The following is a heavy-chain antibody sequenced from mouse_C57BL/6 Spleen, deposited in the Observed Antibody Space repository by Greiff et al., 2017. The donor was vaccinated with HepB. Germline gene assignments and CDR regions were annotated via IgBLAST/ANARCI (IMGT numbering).Heavy chain of an antibody. V-gene: IGHV5-16*01. CDR2: INYDGSST. CDR1: GFTFSDYY. D-gene: IGHD1-1*01. CDR3: ARDTTVVAGGYFDV. J-gene: IGHJ1*03. Sequence: EVHLVESEGGLVQPGSSMKLSCTASGFTFSDYYMAWVRQVPEKGLEWVANINYDGSSTYYLDSLKSRFIISRDNAKNILYLQMSSLKSEDTATYYCARDTTVVAGGYFDVWGTGTTVTVSS.